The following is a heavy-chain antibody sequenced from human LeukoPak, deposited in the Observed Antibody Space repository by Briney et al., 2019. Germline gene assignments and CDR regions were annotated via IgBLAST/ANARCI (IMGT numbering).Heavy chain of an antibody. CDR3: ATSRGSYCSSTSCYYYGMDV. Sequence: SVKVSFKASGVTFSSYAISWVRQAPGQGLEWMGGIIPIFGTANYAQKCQGRVTITADESTSTAYMELSSLRSEDTAVYYCATSRGSYCSSTSCYYYGMDVWGQGTTVTVSS. J-gene: IGHJ6*02. V-gene: IGHV1-69*13. D-gene: IGHD2-2*01. CDR1: GVTFSSYA. CDR2: IIPIFGTA.